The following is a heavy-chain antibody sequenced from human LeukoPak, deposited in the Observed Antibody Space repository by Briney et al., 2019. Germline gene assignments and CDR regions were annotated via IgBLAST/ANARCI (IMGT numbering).Heavy chain of an antibody. CDR1: GGSISSYY. CDR2: IYYSGST. CDR3: ARLLYWGDAFDI. J-gene: IGHJ3*02. D-gene: IGHD7-27*01. Sequence: SETLSLACTVSGGSISSYYWSWIRQPPGKGLEWIGYIYYSGSTNYNPSLKSRVTISVDTSKNQFSLKLSSVTAADTAVYYCARLLYWGDAFDIWGQGTMVTVSS. V-gene: IGHV4-59*08.